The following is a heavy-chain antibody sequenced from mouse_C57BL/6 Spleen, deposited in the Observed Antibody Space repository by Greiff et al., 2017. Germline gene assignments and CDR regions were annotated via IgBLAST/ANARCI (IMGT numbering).Heavy chain of an antibody. V-gene: IGHV1-80*01. CDR1: GYAFSSYW. CDR2: IYPGDGDT. J-gene: IGHJ1*03. CDR3: ARGVTIYFDV. D-gene: IGHD2-2*01. Sequence: QVQLQQSGAELVKPGASVKISCKASGYAFSSYWMNWVQQRPGKGLEWIGQIYPGDGDTNYNGKFKGKATLTADKSSSTAYMQLSSLTSEDSAVYFCARGVTIYFDVWGTGTTVTVSS.